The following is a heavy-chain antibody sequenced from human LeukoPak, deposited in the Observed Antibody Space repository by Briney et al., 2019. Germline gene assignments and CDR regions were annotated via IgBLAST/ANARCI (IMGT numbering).Heavy chain of an antibody. D-gene: IGHD2-15*01. CDR1: GYTFTAYY. CDR2: IDTNSGGT. CDR3: ASEAFCAGGSCYLHRVAS. Sequence: GASVKVSCKASGYTFTAYYMHWVRQAPGQGLEWMGWIDTNSGGTKYAQKFQGRATITRDTSIGTAYMELSSLISDDTAVYYCASEAFCAGGSCYLHRVASWGPGTLVTVSS. V-gene: IGHV1-2*02. J-gene: IGHJ4*02.